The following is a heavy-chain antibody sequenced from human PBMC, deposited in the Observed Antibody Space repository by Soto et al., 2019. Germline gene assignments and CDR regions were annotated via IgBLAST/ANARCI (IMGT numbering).Heavy chain of an antibody. Sequence: ASVTVSCKASGYTFTSYGIIWVRQAPGQGLEWMGWISVYNGNTNYAQKLQGRVTMTTDTSTSTAYMELRSLRSDDTAVYYCARYCSSTSCPRDYYYYYMDVWGKGTTVTVS. CDR3: ARYCSSTSCPRDYYYYYMDV. D-gene: IGHD2-2*01. CDR1: GYTFTSYG. CDR2: ISVYNGNT. V-gene: IGHV1-18*01. J-gene: IGHJ6*03.